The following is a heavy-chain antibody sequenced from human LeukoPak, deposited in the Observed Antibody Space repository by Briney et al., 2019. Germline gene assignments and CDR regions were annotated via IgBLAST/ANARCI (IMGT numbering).Heavy chain of an antibody. J-gene: IGHJ6*04. D-gene: IGHD1-1*01. Sequence: SETLSLTCTVSGGSISSYYWSWIRQPPGKGLEWIGYIHYSGSTNYNPSLKSRVTISVDTSKNQFSLKLSSVTAADTAVYYCARDGAIQLERRGYYYGMDVWGKGTTVTVSS. CDR2: IHYSGST. CDR1: GGSISSYY. CDR3: ARDGAIQLERRGYYYGMDV. V-gene: IGHV4-59*01.